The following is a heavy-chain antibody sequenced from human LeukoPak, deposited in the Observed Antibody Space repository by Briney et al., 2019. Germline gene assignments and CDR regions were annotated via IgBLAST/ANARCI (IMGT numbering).Heavy chain of an antibody. V-gene: IGHV3-48*01. CDR1: GFTFSAYS. D-gene: IGHD4-11*01. CDR2: IGSSSSPI. Sequence: PGGSLRLSCAASGFTFSAYSMNWVRQAPGKGLEWVSYIGSSSSPIYYADSVEGRFTISRDNAKNSLYLQMDSLRAEDTAVYYCARDQAYSFDYWGQGTLVTVSS. CDR3: ARDQAYSFDY. J-gene: IGHJ4*02.